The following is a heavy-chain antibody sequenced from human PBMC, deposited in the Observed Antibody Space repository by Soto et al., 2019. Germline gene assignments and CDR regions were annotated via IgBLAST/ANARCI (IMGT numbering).Heavy chain of an antibody. V-gene: IGHV4-59*01. Sequence: QVQLQESGPGLVKPSETLSLTCTVSGGSISSYYWSWIRQPPGKGLEWIGYIYYSGSTNYNPSLKSRVTISVDTSKNQFSLKLSSVTAADTAVYYCAGGQYSYDVIDYWGQGTLVTVSS. D-gene: IGHD5-18*01. CDR1: GGSISSYY. CDR2: IYYSGST. CDR3: AGGQYSYDVIDY. J-gene: IGHJ4*02.